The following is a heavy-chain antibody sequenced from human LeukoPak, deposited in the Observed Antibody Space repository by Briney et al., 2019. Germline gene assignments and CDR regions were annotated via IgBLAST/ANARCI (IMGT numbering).Heavy chain of an antibody. V-gene: IGHV4-61*01. J-gene: IGHJ4*02. Sequence: SETLSLTSTLSGVSVSSGSYYWSWILQPPGKGLEWIGYIYYSGSPNYNPSLKSRVTISADTSKNQFSLKLSSVTPADTAVYYCARDGDYWGQGPLVTVSS. CDR1: GVSVSSGSYY. CDR2: IYYSGSP. CDR3: ARDGDY.